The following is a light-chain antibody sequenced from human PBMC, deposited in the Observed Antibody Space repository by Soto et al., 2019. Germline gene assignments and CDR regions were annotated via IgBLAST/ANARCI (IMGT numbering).Light chain of an antibody. Sequence: EIVLTQSPATLSLSPGERATLSCRASQSVSRYLAWYQQKPGQAPRILIYDASNRATGIPARFSGRGSGTDFTLTNSSLEPEDVTVYYCQQRSDWPSTFGGGTKLQIK. J-gene: IGKJ4*01. V-gene: IGKV3-11*01. CDR3: QQRSDWPST. CDR1: QSVSRY. CDR2: DAS.